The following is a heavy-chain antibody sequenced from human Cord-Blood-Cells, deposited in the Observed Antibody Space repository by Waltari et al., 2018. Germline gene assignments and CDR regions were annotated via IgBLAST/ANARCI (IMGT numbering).Heavy chain of an antibody. CDR1: GYTFTSYY. Sequence: QVQLVQSGAEVKKPGASVKVSCKASGYTFTSYYMHWVRQAPGHGLEWMGIINPSGGSTSYAQKCQGRVTMTRDTSTSTVYMELSSLRSEDTAVYYWARVLYDPPHYYYYYGMDVWGQGTTVTVSS. V-gene: IGHV1-46*01. CDR3: ARVLYDPPHYYYYYGMDV. J-gene: IGHJ6*02. CDR2: INPSGGST. D-gene: IGHD5-12*01.